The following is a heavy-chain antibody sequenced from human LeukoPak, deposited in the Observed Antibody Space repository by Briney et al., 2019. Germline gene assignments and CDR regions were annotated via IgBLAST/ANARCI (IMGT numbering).Heavy chain of an antibody. CDR2: ISYDGSNK. CDR1: GFTFSSYA. D-gene: IGHD3-3*01. J-gene: IGHJ4*02. Sequence: GGSLRLSCAASGFTFSSYATLWVRQAPGKGLDWVAVISYDGSNKYYADSVKGRFTISRDNSKNTLYLQMNSLRAEDTAVYYCARGPRWGDFWSGLGLFDYWGQGTLVIVSS. V-gene: IGHV3-30-3*01. CDR3: ARGPRWGDFWSGLGLFDY.